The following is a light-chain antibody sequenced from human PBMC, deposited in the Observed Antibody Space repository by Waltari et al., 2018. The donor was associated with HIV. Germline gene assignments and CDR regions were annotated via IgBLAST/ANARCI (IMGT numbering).Light chain of an antibody. CDR2: NND. CDR3: ASWDDKLDGWV. CDR1: YSNIGSNT. Sequence: QSLLPQPPSASGTPGQRVTISCSGSYSNIGSNTVNWHQPLPGSAPRARIYNNDQRPSGVPDRFSGSNSGTSASLAISGLQSEDQGDYYCASWDDKLDGWVFGGGTRLTVL. V-gene: IGLV1-44*01. J-gene: IGLJ3*02.